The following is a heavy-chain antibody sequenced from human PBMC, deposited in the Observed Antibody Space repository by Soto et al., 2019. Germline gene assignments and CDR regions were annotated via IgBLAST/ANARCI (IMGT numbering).Heavy chain of an antibody. V-gene: IGHV4-34*01. Sequence: QVQLQQWGAGLLKPSETLSLTCAVYGGSFSGYYWSWIRQPPGKGLEWIGEINHSGSTNYNPSLKSRVTISVDTSKNQFSLKLSSVTAADTAVYYCARGHGGAFDIWGQGTMVTVSS. CDR3: ARGHGGAFDI. CDR1: GGSFSGYY. CDR2: INHSGST. J-gene: IGHJ3*02.